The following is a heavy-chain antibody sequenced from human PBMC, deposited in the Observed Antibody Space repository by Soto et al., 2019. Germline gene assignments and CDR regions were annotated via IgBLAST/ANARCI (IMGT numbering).Heavy chain of an antibody. CDR2: INHSGST. J-gene: IGHJ3*02. Sequence: SETLSLTCAVYGGYFSGYYWSWIRQPPGKGLEWIGEINHSGSTNYNPSLKSRVTISVDTSKNQFSLKLSSVTAADTAVYYCARPLICSGGSCYFGAFDIWGQGTMVTVSS. CDR3: ARPLICSGGSCYFGAFDI. D-gene: IGHD2-15*01. V-gene: IGHV4-34*01. CDR1: GGYFSGYY.